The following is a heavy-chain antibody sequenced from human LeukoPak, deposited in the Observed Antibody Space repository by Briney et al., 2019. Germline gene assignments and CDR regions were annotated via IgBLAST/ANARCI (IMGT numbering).Heavy chain of an antibody. V-gene: IGHV2-5*01. CDR2: IYWNDDK. CDR1: GFSLSTSGVG. D-gene: IGHD5-18*01. CDR3: AHRRYSYAAIDY. Sequence: SGPTLVKPTQTLTLTCTFSGFSLSTSGVGVGWIRQPPGKALEWLALIYWNDDKRYSPSLKSRLTITKDTSKNQVVLTMTNMDPVDTAIYYCAHRRYSYAAIDYWGQGTLVTVSS. J-gene: IGHJ4*02.